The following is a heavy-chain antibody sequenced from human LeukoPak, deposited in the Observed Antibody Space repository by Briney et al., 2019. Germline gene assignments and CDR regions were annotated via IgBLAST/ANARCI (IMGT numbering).Heavy chain of an antibody. D-gene: IGHD3-10*01. V-gene: IGHV3-74*01. CDR2: INIDGST. CDR1: GFTFRNYW. Sequence: GGSLRLSCAASGFTFRNYWMHWVRQAPGKGLVWVSRINIDGSTRYADSVEGRFTISRDNAKNTLYLQMNSLRAEDTAVYYCARAGGSGWFDPWGQGTLGTVSS. CDR3: ARAGGSGWFDP. J-gene: IGHJ5*02.